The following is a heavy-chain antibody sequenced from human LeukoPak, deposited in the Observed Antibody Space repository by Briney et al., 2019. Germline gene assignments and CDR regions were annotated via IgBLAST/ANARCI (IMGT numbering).Heavy chain of an antibody. CDR2: ISGSGGST. V-gene: IGHV3-23*01. J-gene: IGHJ4*02. CDR1: GVTFSSYV. D-gene: IGHD6-19*01. CDR3: ASGRGWYKPHYFDY. Sequence: GGSLRLSCEASGVTFSSYVMSWVRQAPGKGPEWVSGISGSGGSTYYADSVKGRFTISRDNSKNTLYLQMNSLRAEDTAVYYCASGRGWYKPHYFDYWGQGTLVTVSS.